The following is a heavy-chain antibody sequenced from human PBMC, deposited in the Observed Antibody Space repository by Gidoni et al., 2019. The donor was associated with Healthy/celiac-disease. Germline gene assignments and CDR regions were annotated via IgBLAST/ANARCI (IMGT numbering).Heavy chain of an antibody. Sequence: EVQLVESGGGLVKPGRSLRLCCTAAGFILGYYATSWFRQAQGKGREWLGFIRSKAYGGTTEYAASVKGRFTISRDDSKSIAYLQMNSLKTEDTAVYYCTRDIFRLTGTTLYYGMDVWGQGTTVTVAS. J-gene: IGHJ6*02. V-gene: IGHV3-49*05. D-gene: IGHD1-7*01. CDR3: TRDIFRLTGTTLYYGMDV. CDR1: GFILGYYA. CDR2: IRSKAYGGTT.